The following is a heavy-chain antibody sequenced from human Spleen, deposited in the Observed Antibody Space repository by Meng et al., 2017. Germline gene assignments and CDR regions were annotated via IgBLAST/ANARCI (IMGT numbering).Heavy chain of an antibody. J-gene: IGHJ6*02. CDR2: MHPNTGDT. CDR3: ARDMRAYSSGWFYYYYGMDV. V-gene: IGHV1-8*01. D-gene: IGHD6-19*01. Sequence: ASVKVSCKASGYTFANYDFNWVRQATGQGLEWMGWMHPNTGDTGYAQKFQGRITMTRDTSISTAYMELSSLTSEDTAVYYCARDMRAYSSGWFYYYYGMDVWGQGTTVTVSS. CDR1: GYTFANYD.